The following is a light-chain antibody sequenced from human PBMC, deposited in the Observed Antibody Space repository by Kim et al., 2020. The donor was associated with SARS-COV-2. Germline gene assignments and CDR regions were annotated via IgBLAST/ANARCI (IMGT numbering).Light chain of an antibody. J-gene: IGLJ3*02. CDR2: DVT. Sequence: GQSFTISSPETNSEIGGYNLVSWYQQQPGKAPQLIIYDVTTLPSGVSNRFSGSKSGNPASLTISGLQAEEEADYYCSSYTSSKTWVFGGGTQLTVL. CDR1: NSEIGGYNL. V-gene: IGLV2-14*03. CDR3: SSYTSSKTWV.